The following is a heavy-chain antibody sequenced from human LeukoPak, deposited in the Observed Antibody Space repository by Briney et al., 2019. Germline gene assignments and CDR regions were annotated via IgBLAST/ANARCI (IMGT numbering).Heavy chain of an antibody. V-gene: IGHV1-8*02. CDR2: MNPNSGNT. CDR3: ARTYDSSGYLQG. J-gene: IGHJ4*02. CDR1: GYTFTGYY. Sequence: ASVKVSCKASGYTFTGYYMHWVRQAPGQGLEWMGWMNPNSGNTGYAQKFQGRVTMTRNTSISTAYMELSSLRSEDTAVYYCARTYDSSGYLQGWGQGTQVTVSS. D-gene: IGHD3-22*01.